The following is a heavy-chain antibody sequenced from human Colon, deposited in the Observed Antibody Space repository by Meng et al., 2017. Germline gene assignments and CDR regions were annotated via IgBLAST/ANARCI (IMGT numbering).Heavy chain of an antibody. Sequence: GESLKISCAASGFTFSSYWMHWVRPAPGKGLVWVSRINTDGSSTNYADSVKGRFTIPRDNAENTLYLQMNSLRAEDTAVYYCARGRSGVYHDYWGQGTLVTVSS. CDR3: ARGRSGVYHDY. V-gene: IGHV3-74*01. J-gene: IGHJ4*02. CDR1: GFTFSSYW. D-gene: IGHD2-8*01. CDR2: INTDGSST.